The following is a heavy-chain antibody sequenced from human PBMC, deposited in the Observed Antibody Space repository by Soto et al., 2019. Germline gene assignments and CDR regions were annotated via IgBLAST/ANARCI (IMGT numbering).Heavy chain of an antibody. CDR3: AQIRICGSDGRDV. V-gene: IGHV2-26*01. J-gene: IGHJ6*02. Sequence: QVTLKESGPVLVKPTETLTLTCTVSGFSLSNARMGVSWIRQPPGKALEWLAHIFSNDEKSYSTSLKSRLTISQDTSNSRVVRTKSGMDPVDTATYCCAQIRICGSDGRDVWCQGSPVTVSS. D-gene: IGHD1-26*01. CDR1: GFSLSNARMG. CDR2: IFSNDEK.